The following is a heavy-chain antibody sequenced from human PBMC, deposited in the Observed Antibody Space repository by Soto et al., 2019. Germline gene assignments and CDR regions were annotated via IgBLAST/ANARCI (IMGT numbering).Heavy chain of an antibody. J-gene: IGHJ6*02. Sequence: PWQTLSLPCAISGDSVSSNSAAWNWIRQSPSRGLEWLGRTYYRSKWYNDYAVSVKSRLTINPDTSKNQFSLQLNSVTPEDTAVYYCAREGVAVAGTIYYGMDVWGQGTTVTVSS. CDR3: AREGVAVAGTIYYGMDV. D-gene: IGHD6-13*01. CDR1: GDSVSSNSAA. V-gene: IGHV6-1*01. CDR2: TYYRSKWYN.